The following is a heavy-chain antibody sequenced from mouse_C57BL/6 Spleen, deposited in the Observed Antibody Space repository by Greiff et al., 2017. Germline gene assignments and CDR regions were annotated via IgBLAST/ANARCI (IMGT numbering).Heavy chain of an antibody. CDR1: GYAFSSYW. V-gene: IGHV1-82*01. Sequence: QVQLQQSGPELVKPGASVKISCKASGYAFSSYWMNWVKQRPGKGLEWIGRIYPGDGGTNYNGKFKGKATLTADKSSSTAYMQLSSLTTEDSAVYCCARYPNYVGSSLCWYFDVWGKGTTVTVSA. CDR2: IYPGDGGT. J-gene: IGHJ1*03. CDR3: ARYPNYVGSSLCWYFDV. D-gene: IGHD1-1*01.